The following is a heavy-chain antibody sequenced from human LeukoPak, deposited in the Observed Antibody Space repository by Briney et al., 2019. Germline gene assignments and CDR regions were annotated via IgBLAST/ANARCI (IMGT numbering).Heavy chain of an antibody. Sequence: ASVKVSCKASGYTFTGYYMHWVRQAPGQGLEWMGIINPSGGSTSYAQKFQGRVTMTRDMSTSTVYMELSSLRSEDTAVYYCARVTAGSSWANWYFDLWGRGTLVTVSS. CDR2: INPSGGST. J-gene: IGHJ2*01. V-gene: IGHV1-46*01. CDR1: GYTFTGYY. D-gene: IGHD6-13*01. CDR3: ARVTAGSSWANWYFDL.